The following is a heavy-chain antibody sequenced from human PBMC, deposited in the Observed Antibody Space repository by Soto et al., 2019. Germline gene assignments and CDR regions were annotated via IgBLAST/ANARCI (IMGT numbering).Heavy chain of an antibody. V-gene: IGHV1-69*13. CDR2: IIPIFGTA. J-gene: IGHJ6*02. D-gene: IGHD1-26*01. Sequence: GASVKVSCKASGGTFSSYAISWVRQAPGQGLEWMGGIIPIFGTANYAQKFQGRVTITADESTSTAYMELSSLRSEDTAVYYCARTSGSYGDYYYGMDVWGQGTTVTVSS. CDR3: ARTSGSYGDYYYGMDV. CDR1: GGTFSSYA.